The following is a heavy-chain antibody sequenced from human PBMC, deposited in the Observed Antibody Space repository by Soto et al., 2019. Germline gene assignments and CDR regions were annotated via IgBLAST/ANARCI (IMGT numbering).Heavy chain of an antibody. CDR3: ARGSAYSNPGDY. J-gene: IGHJ4*02. V-gene: IGHV4-59*01. Sequence: SETLSLTCTVSGGSISSYYWSWIRQPPGKGLEWIGYIYYSGSTNYNPSLKSRVTISVDTSKNQFSLKLSSVTAADTAVYYCARGSAYSNPGDYWGQGTLVTVSS. CDR2: IYYSGST. CDR1: GGSISSYY. D-gene: IGHD4-4*01.